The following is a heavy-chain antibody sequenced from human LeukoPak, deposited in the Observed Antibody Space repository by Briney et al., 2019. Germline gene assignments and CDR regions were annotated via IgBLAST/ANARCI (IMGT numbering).Heavy chain of an antibody. J-gene: IGHJ4*02. CDR1: GFTFSSSA. Sequence: GGSLRLSCAASGFTFSSSAMSWVRQAPEKGLEWVSAISNNGGYTYYADSVQGRFTISRDNSKSTLCLQMNSLRAEDTAVYYCAKQLGYCSDGSCYFPYWGQGTLVTVSS. V-gene: IGHV3-23*01. CDR2: ISNNGGYT. D-gene: IGHD2-15*01. CDR3: AKQLGYCSDGSCYFPY.